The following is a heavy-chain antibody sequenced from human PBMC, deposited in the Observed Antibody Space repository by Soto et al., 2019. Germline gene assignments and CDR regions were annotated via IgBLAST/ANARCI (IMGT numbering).Heavy chain of an antibody. Sequence: PSETLSLTCTVSGGSISSSSYYWGWIRQHPGKGLEWIGNVYYGGSTYYNPSLKSRVTISVETSKSQFSLKLSSVTAADTAVYYCPGGDYYHSSRYYFYYYTMDVWGQGTTVTVSS. CDR2: VYYGGST. V-gene: IGHV4-39*01. D-gene: IGHD3-22*01. CDR1: GGSISSSSYY. J-gene: IGHJ6*02. CDR3: PGGDYYHSSRYYFYYYTMDV.